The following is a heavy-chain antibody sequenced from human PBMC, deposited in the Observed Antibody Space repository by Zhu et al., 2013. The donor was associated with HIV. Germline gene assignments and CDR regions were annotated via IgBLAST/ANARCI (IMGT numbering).Heavy chain of an antibody. CDR2: IIPIFGTA. CDR1: GGTFSSYA. CDR3: ARTRNALVVVVPAATPHWFDP. D-gene: IGHD2-2*01. J-gene: IGHJ5*02. Sequence: QVQLVQSGAEVKKPGSSVKVSCKASGGTFSSYAISWVRQAPGQGLEWMGGIIPIFGTANYAQKFQGRVTITADESTSTAYMELSSLRSEDTAVYYCARTRNALVVVVPAATPHWFDPWGQGTLVTVSS. V-gene: IGHV1-69*01.